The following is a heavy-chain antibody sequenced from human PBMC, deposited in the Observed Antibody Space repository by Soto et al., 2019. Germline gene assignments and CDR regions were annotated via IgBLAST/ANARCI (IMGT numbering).Heavy chain of an antibody. V-gene: IGHV4-4*02. Sequence: AETLSLTCAVSGGSISSSNWWSWVRQPPGKGLEWIGEIYHSGSTNYNPSLKSRVTISVDKSKNQFSLKLSSVTAADTAVYYCARSRSKWELLLDYWGQGTLVTVSS. D-gene: IGHD1-26*01. CDR3: ARSRSKWELLLDY. J-gene: IGHJ4*02. CDR2: IYHSGST. CDR1: GGSISSSNW.